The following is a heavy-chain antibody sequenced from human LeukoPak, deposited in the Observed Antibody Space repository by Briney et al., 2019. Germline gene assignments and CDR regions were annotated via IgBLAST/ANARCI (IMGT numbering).Heavy chain of an antibody. D-gene: IGHD3-10*01. V-gene: IGHV1-18*01. Sequence: ASVKVSCKASDYTFTNYGITWVRQAPGQGLEWMGWISAYNGNTNYAQKLQGRVTMTTDTSTSTAYMELRSLRSDDTAVYYCARDLYSGAESLWFGQRYNWFDPWGQGTLVTVSS. J-gene: IGHJ5*02. CDR2: ISAYNGNT. CDR1: DYTFTNYG. CDR3: ARDLYSGAESLWFGQRYNWFDP.